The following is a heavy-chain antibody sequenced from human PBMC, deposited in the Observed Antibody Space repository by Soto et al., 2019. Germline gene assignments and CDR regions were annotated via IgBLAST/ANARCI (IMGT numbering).Heavy chain of an antibody. D-gene: IGHD2-15*01. V-gene: IGHV3-74*01. CDR2: INSDGSGT. J-gene: IGHJ4*02. CDR3: VKGYEGAFAY. Sequence: GGSMRLSCAASGFTFNASLMHWVRQAPGKGLVWISRINSDGSGTVYADSVKGRSTISRDNAKNTLYLQMNSLGAEDTAVYYCVKGYEGAFAYWGQGTQVTVSS. CDR1: GFTFNASL.